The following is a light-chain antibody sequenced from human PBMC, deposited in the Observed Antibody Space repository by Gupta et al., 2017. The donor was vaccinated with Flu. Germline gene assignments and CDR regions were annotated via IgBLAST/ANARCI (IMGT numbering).Light chain of an antibody. V-gene: IGLV3-1*01. J-gene: IGLJ3*02. CDR2: QDS. CDR1: KLGNKY. CDR3: HTWDNSVGV. Sequence: SYELTQPPSVSVSPGQTANIACSGDKLGNKYVCWYRQKPGQSPILVLYQDSKRPSGIPERFSGSNSGNTATLTISGTQAMDEADYYCHTWDNSVGVFGVGTKLTVL.